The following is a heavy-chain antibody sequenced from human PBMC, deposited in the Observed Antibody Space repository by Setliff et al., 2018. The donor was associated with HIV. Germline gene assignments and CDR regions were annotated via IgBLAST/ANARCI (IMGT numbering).Heavy chain of an antibody. CDR3: ARDMTYYFDSSGSFGWFDP. D-gene: IGHD3-22*01. V-gene: IGHV4-39*07. CDR2: ISYSGST. J-gene: IGHJ5*02. CDR1: GGSISSGTYY. Sequence: SETLSLTCSVSGGSISSGTYYWGWIRQPPGKGLEWIGSISYSGSTYYKSSLKSRVTISLDTSKNQFSLKLNSVTAADTAVYYCARDMTYYFDSSGSFGWFDPWGQGTLVTVSS.